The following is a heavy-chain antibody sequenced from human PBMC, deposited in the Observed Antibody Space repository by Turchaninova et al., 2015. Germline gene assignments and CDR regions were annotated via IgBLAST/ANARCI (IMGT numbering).Heavy chain of an antibody. CDR3: ARGGGNYSNVAFDI. Sequence: QVQLVQSGAEVKKPGASVKVSCKASGYTFTTYAIHWVRQAPGQRLEWMAWINPGNGHANYSQKFQGTVTITRDTAATTAYMELSSLRSADTAVYFCARGGGNYSNVAFDIWGQGTMVTVSS. V-gene: IGHV1-3*01. CDR1: GYTFTTYA. D-gene: IGHD1-26*01. CDR2: INPGNGHA. J-gene: IGHJ3*02.